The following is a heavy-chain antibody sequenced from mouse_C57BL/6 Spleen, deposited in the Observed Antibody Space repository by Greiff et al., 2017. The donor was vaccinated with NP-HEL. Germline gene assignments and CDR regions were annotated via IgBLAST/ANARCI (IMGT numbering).Heavy chain of an antibody. Sequence: VKLMESGAELARPGASVKLSCKASGYTFTSYGISWVKQRTGQGLEWIGEIYPRSGNTYYNEKFKGKATLTADKSSSTAYMELRSLTSEDSAVYFCARCGSTVVAVDYWGQGTTLTVSS. J-gene: IGHJ2*01. D-gene: IGHD1-1*01. V-gene: IGHV1-81*01. CDR1: GYTFTSYG. CDR3: ARCGSTVVAVDY. CDR2: IYPRSGNT.